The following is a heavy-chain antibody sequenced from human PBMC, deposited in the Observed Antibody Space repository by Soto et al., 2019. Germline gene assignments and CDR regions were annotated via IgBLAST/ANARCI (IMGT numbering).Heavy chain of an antibody. V-gene: IGHV3-30-3*01. CDR2: ISYDGSNK. CDR1: GFTFSSYA. D-gene: IGHD4-17*01. J-gene: IGHJ4*02. CDR3: ARDYGDYVHTLPSDY. Sequence: GGSLRLSCAASGFTFSSYAMHWVRQAPGKGLEWVAVISYDGSNKYYADSVKGRFTISRDNSKNTLYLQMNSLRAEDTAVYYCARDYGDYVHTLPSDYWGQGTLVTVSS.